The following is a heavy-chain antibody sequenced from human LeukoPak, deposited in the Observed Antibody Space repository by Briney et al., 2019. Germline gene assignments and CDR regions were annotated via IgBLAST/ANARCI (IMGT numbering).Heavy chain of an antibody. CDR3: AKAMGSRSGYAIDY. V-gene: IGHV3-9*01. Sequence: GGSLRLSCAASGFTFDDYAMHWVRQAPGKGLEWVSGISWNSGSIGYADSVKGRFTTSRDNAKNSLYLQMNSLRAEDTALYYCAKAMGSRSGYAIDYWGQGTLVTVSS. CDR2: ISWNSGSI. CDR1: GFTFDDYA. J-gene: IGHJ4*02. D-gene: IGHD5-12*01.